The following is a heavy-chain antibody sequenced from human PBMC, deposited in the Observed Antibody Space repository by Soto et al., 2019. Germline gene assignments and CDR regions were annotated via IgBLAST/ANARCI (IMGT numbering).Heavy chain of an antibody. D-gene: IGHD3-16*01. CDR2: IYYSGDT. Sequence: SETLSLTCTVSGGSITSDYWSWIRQPPGKGLEWIGYIYYSGDTNYNPSLKSRVTISVDTSKNQFSLKLTSVTAADTAMYYCARRGFYMLTFGVGDANAFDIWGQGTMVTVSS. CDR3: ARRGFYMLTFGVGDANAFDI. J-gene: IGHJ3*02. CDR1: GGSITSDY. V-gene: IGHV4-59*13.